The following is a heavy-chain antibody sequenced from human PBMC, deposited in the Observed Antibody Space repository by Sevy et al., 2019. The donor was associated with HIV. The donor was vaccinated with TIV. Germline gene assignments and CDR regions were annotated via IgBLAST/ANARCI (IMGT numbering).Heavy chain of an antibody. CDR1: GFAFYDYS. CDR2: LSFGCGKI. Sequence: QLGGSLRLSCAASGFAFYDYSMSWIRQAPGKGLEWVATLSFGCGKINYADSVKGRFTISRENSKNSFYLQMDNLRVEDTALYYCAREGRTRPHDYWGQGTRVTVSS. CDR3: AREGRTRPHDY. D-gene: IGHD2-8*01. J-gene: IGHJ4*02. V-gene: IGHV3-23*01.